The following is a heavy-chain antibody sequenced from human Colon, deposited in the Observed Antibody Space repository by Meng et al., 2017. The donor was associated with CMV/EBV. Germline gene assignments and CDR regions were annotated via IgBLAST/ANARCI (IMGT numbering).Heavy chain of an antibody. CDR2: IIVHNDNT. D-gene: IGHD3-16*01. J-gene: IGHJ5*01. V-gene: IGHV1-18*01. Sequence: ASVKVSCKASGYTFTSHGISWVRQAPGQGLEWMGWIIVHNDNTNYAQKFQGRVTMTTDSSTSTAYMELRSLRSDDTAVYYCARGENWFDSWGQGTLVTVSS. CDR3: ARGENWFDS. CDR1: GYTFTSHG.